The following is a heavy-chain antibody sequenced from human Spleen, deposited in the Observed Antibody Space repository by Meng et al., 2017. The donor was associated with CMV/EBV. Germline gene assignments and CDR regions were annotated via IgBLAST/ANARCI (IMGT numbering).Heavy chain of an antibody. V-gene: IGHV3-23*01. Sequence: GGSLRLSCAASGFTFNAYAMNWVRQAPGKGLEWVSAISGSGSNTYYADSVKGRFTISRDNSKSTLYLQMSSLRAEDTAVYYCARGGRSLNYWGQGTLVTVSS. CDR2: ISGSGSNT. J-gene: IGHJ4*02. CDR3: ARGGRSLNY. D-gene: IGHD2-15*01. CDR1: GFTFNAYA.